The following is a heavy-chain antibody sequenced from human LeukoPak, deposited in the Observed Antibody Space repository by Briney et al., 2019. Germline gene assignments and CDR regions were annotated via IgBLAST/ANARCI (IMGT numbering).Heavy chain of an antibody. CDR2: ISGNGGST. CDR1: GFTFSTYG. V-gene: IGHV3-23*01. D-gene: IGHD3-22*01. Sequence: GRSLRLSCAASGFTFSTYGMSWVRQAPGKGLEWVSSISGNGGSTYSADSVKGRFTISRDTSKNTLYLQMNSLRAEDTAVYYCARDYSYDSSAYYCPHFDYWGQGTLVTVSS. J-gene: IGHJ4*02. CDR3: ARDYSYDSSAYYCPHFDY.